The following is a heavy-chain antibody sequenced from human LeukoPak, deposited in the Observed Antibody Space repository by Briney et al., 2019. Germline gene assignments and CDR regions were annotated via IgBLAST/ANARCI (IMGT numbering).Heavy chain of an antibody. D-gene: IGHD6-13*01. CDR2: ISSSGSTI. CDR1: GFTFSDYY. V-gene: IGHV3-11*01. CDR3: AALGSFPAEGIFDY. J-gene: IGHJ4*02. Sequence: GGSLRLSCAASGFTFSDYYMSWIRQAPGRGLEWVSYISSSGSTIYYADSVKGRFTISRDNAKNSLYLQMNSLRAEDTAVYYCAALGSFPAEGIFDYWGQGTLVTVSS.